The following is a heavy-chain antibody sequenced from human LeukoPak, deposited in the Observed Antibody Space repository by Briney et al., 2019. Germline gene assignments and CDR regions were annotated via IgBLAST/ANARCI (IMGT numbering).Heavy chain of an antibody. CDR3: ARDRPHLNTIMITGIDY. CDR2: INAGNGNT. J-gene: IGHJ4*02. D-gene: IGHD3-16*01. V-gene: IGHV1-3*01. Sequence: ASVKVSCKASGYTFTSYAMHWVRQAPGQRLEWMGWINAGNGNTKYSQKFQGRVTMTRDTSTSTAYMELRSLRSDDTAVYYCARDRPHLNTIMITGIDYWGQGTLVTVSS. CDR1: GYTFTSYA.